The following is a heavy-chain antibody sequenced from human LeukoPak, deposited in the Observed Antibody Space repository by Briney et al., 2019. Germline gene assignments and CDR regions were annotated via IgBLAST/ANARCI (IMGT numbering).Heavy chain of an antibody. CDR2: NTSSSSAK. CDR3: TRDQEGSDY. J-gene: IGHJ4*02. Sequence: GGSLRLSCVASGFTFSTYSMNWVRQAPGKGLEWVSYNTSSSSAKYYADSVKGRFTISRDNAENSLYLQMNSLRAEDTAVYYCTRDQEGSDYWGQGTLVTVSS. V-gene: IGHV3-48*01. CDR1: GFTFSTYS.